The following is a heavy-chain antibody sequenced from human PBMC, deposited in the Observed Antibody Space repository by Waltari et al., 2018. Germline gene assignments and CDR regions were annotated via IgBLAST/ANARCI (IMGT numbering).Heavy chain of an antibody. Sequence: QLQLQESGPGLVKPSETLSLTCTVSGGSISSSSFYWGWIRQPPGKGLEWIGSLYYTGSTYYNPSLKSRLTISVDTSKNQFSLKRTSVTAADTAVYYCARSPSYYGSGSCLDYWGQGTLVTVSS. V-gene: IGHV4-39*01. CDR1: GGSISSSSFY. CDR3: ARSPSYYGSGSCLDY. J-gene: IGHJ4*02. CDR2: LYYTGST. D-gene: IGHD3-10*01.